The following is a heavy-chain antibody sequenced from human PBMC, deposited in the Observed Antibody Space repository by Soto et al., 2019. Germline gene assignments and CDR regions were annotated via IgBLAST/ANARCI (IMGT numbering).Heavy chain of an antibody. D-gene: IGHD6-13*01. CDR1: GGSFSGYY. V-gene: IGHV4-34*01. Sequence: PSETLSLTCAVYGGSFSGYYWSWIRQPPGKGLEWIGEINHSGSTNYNPSLKSRVTISVDTSKNQFSLKLSSVTAADTAVYYCATGQRQQLVQGGWLDPWGQGTLVTVSS. CDR2: INHSGST. CDR3: ATGQRQQLVQGGWLDP. J-gene: IGHJ5*02.